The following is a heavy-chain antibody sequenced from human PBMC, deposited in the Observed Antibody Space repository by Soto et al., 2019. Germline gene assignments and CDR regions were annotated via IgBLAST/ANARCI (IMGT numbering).Heavy chain of an antibody. J-gene: IGHJ4*02. Sequence: QVHLVQSGAEVKKPGASVKVSCKVSGYTLTGSSMHWVRQAPGKGLEWMGGFDPEDGDTIYAQTSKGRITMTEDSSTATAYMELSSLTSADTAGYYCTSLNPYFDFWGQGTPVTVSS. CDR1: GYTLTGSS. CDR2: FDPEDGDT. CDR3: TSLNPYFDF. V-gene: IGHV1-24*01.